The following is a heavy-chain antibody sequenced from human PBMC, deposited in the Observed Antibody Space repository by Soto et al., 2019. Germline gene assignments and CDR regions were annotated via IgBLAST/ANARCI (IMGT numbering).Heavy chain of an antibody. V-gene: IGHV3-11*01. CDR1: GFTFSDYY. CDR3: ARALNPYYDFWSGYMDV. D-gene: IGHD3-3*01. CDR2: ISSSGSTI. J-gene: IGHJ6*03. Sequence: GGSLRLSCAASGFTFSDYYMSWIRQAPGKGLEWVSYISSSGSTIYYADSVKGRFTISRDNAKNSLYLQMNSLRAEDTAVYYCARALNPYYDFWSGYMDVWGKGTTVTVSS.